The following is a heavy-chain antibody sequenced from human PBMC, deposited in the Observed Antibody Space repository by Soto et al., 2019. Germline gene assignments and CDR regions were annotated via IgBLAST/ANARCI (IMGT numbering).Heavy chain of an antibody. V-gene: IGHV3-13*05. D-gene: IGHD3-10*01. CDR1: GFAIRNYD. Sequence: GSLRLSCAASGFAIRNYDMHGVRQTTGKGLEWVSGIGDIDDPYYADSVKGRFTISREIAKNSLYLQMDGLRAGDSAVYYCARGPPRVRERTYYYRMDVWGQGTTVTVSS. CDR2: IGDIDDP. CDR3: ARGPPRVRERTYYYRMDV. J-gene: IGHJ6*02.